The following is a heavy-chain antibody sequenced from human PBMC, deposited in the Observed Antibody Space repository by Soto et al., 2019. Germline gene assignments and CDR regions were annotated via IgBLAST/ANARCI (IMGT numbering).Heavy chain of an antibody. V-gene: IGHV3-23*01. CDR2: ISGSGGST. CDR1: GFTFSSYA. D-gene: IGHD3-9*01. Sequence: GGSLRLSCAASGFTFSSYAMSWVRQAPGKGLEWVSAISGSGGSTYYADSVKGRFTISRDNSKNTLYLQMNSLRAEDTAVYYCASRYFFLFPRRYYQYLMAVSAQGTSVTVSS. J-gene: IGHJ6*02. CDR3: ASRYFFLFPRRYYQYLMAV.